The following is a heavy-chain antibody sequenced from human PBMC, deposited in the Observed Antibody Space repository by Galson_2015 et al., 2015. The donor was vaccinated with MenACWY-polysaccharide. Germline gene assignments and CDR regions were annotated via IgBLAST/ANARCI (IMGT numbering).Heavy chain of an antibody. Sequence: SLRLSCAASGFTFGDYAMAWFRQAPGQGLEWVGFIRCKASGETTGYAASVKGRFTISRDDSKSPAYLQMNSLQTEDTGIYYCTRDRPIDYWGQGTLVTVSS. CDR2: IRCKASGETT. V-gene: IGHV3-49*03. CDR1: GFTFGDYA. CDR3: TRDRPIDY. J-gene: IGHJ4*02.